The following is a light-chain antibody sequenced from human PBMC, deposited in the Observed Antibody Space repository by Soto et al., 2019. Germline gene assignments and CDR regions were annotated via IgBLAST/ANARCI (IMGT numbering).Light chain of an antibody. CDR2: DVT. Sequence: QTALTQPPSVSGSPGQSVTISCTGTKEVASYNRGSWYQQTPGTAPKLRIYDVTKRASGISDRFSGSKSGNTAALTISGLHTDGEADSDCNSYTGSSNCVFGTGTKVTGL. CDR1: KEVASYNR. CDR3: NSYTGSSNCV. V-gene: IGLV2-18*02. J-gene: IGLJ1*01.